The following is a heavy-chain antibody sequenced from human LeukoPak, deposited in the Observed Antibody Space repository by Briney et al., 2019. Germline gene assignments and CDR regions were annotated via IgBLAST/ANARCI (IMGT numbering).Heavy chain of an antibody. CDR3: ARRNGGSGSYFFDY. D-gene: IGHD3-10*01. CDR1: GFTVSSYS. V-gene: IGHV3-21*01. Sequence: GGSLRLSCAAAGFTVSSYSMIWARQAPGKGLEWVSSMSSSSSYIYYADSVRGRFTISRDNAKNSLYLQMNSLRAEDTAVYYCARRNGGSGSYFFDYWGQGTLVTVSS. J-gene: IGHJ4*02. CDR2: MSSSSSYI.